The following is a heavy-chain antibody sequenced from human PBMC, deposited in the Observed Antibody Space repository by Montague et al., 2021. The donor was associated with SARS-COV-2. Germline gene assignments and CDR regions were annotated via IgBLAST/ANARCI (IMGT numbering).Heavy chain of an antibody. CDR1: GFTFSSHW. CDR3: ATDRTVAPGYGFDP. J-gene: IGHJ5*02. CDR2: INTDGTIT. D-gene: IGHD3-9*01. V-gene: IGHV3-74*01. Sequence: SLRLSCAASGFTFSSHWMHWVRQLPGKGLLWVSRINTDGTITNYADSAKGRFTISRDNAKNSMYLQMNSLRVEDTAVYYCATDRTVAPGYGFDPWGQGTLVTVSS.